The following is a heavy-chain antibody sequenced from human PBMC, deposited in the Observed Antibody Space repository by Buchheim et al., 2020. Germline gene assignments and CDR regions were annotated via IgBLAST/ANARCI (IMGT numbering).Heavy chain of an antibody. V-gene: IGHV3-23*01. Sequence: EVQLLESGGGLVQPGGSLRLSCAASGFTFSSYAMSWVRQAPGKGLEWVSAISGSGGSTYYADSVKGRFTISRDNSKNTLYLQMNSLRAEDTAVYYCAKDMSVVRVGRHYYYGMDVWGQGTT. J-gene: IGHJ6*02. D-gene: IGHD3-10*01. CDR1: GFTFSSYA. CDR2: ISGSGGST. CDR3: AKDMSVVRVGRHYYYGMDV.